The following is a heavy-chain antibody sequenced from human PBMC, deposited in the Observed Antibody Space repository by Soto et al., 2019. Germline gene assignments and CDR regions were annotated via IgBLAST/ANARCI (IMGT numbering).Heavy chain of an antibody. V-gene: IGHV4-31*03. CDR1: GGSITSGGNY. Sequence: LSLTCTASGGSITSGGNYWSWIRQHPGKGLEWIGDTYSSGSTNYNPSLKSRVTISVDTSKNQFSLKLSSVTAADTAVYYCARCGYGGTSDDAFDIWGQGTMVTVSS. CDR2: TYSSGST. D-gene: IGHD5-12*01. CDR3: ARCGYGGTSDDAFDI. J-gene: IGHJ3*02.